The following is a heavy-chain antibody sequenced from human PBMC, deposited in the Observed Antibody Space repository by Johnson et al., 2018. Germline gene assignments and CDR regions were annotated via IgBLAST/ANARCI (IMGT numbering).Heavy chain of an antibody. J-gene: IGHJ1*01. D-gene: IGHD4-17*01. V-gene: IGHV3-7*01. CDR3: ARAQVGDYVAEYFQH. Sequence: VQLVESGGALVQPGGSXRLSCAASGFTFSSYWMSWVRQAPGKGLEWVANIKQDGSEKYYVDSVEGRFTISRDNAKNSLSRQMSSLKIEDTAVFYGARAQVGDYVAEYFQHWGQGTLVTVSS. CDR1: GFTFSSYW. CDR2: IKQDGSEK.